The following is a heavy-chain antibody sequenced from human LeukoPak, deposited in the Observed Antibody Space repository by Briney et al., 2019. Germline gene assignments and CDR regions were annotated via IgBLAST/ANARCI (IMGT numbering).Heavy chain of an antibody. CDR3: ATNVIVVVPTYFDY. CDR2: FDPEDGET. V-gene: IGHV1-24*01. Sequence: ASVKVSCKASGYTFADYSIHWVRQAPGKGLEWMGGFDPEDGETIYAQKFQGRVTMTEDTSTDTAYMELSSLRSEDTAVYYCATNVIVVVPTYFDYWGQGTLVTVSS. D-gene: IGHD2-2*01. CDR1: GYTFADYS. J-gene: IGHJ4*02.